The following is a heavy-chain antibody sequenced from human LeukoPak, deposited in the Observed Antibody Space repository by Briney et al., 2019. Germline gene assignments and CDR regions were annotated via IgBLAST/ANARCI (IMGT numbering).Heavy chain of an antibody. D-gene: IGHD5-18*01. CDR1: GFTFSSYS. CDR3: AGADTANSDAFDI. Sequence: PGGCLRLSCAASGFTFSSYSMNWVRQAPGKGLEWVSSISSSSSYIYYADSVKGRFTISRDNAKNSLYLQMNSLRAEDTAVYYCAGADTANSDAFDIWGQGTMVTVSS. J-gene: IGHJ3*02. V-gene: IGHV3-21*01. CDR2: ISSSSSYI.